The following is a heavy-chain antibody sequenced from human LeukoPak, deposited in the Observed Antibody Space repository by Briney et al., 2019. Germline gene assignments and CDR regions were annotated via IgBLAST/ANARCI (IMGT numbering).Heavy chain of an antibody. CDR3: ARDKPDAFDI. CDR1: VFTSSSYG. J-gene: IGHJ3*02. CDR2: IWYDGSNK. V-gene: IGHV3-33*01. Sequence: PGGSLRLSCAASVFTSSSYGMHWVRQAPGKGLEWVAVIWYDGSNKYYADSVEGRFTISRDNSKNTLYLQMNSLRAEDTAVYYCARDKPDAFDIWGQGTMVTVSS.